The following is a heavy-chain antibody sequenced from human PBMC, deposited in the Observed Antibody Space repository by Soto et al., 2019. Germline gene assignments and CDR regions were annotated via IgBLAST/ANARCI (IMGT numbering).Heavy chain of an antibody. CDR2: IYYSGST. Sequence: QLQLQESGPGLVKPSETLSLTCTVSGGSISSSSYYWGWIRQPPGKGLVWIGSIYYSGSTYYNPSLKSRVTISVDTSKNQFSLKLSSVTAADTAVYYCARGIDYGDAFDIWGQGTMVTVSS. CDR1: GGSISSSSYY. J-gene: IGHJ3*02. CDR3: ARGIDYGDAFDI. V-gene: IGHV4-39*01. D-gene: IGHD4-17*01.